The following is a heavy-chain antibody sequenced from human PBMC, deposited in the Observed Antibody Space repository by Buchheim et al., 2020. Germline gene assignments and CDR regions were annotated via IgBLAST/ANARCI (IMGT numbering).Heavy chain of an antibody. CDR2: ISYDGSNK. J-gene: IGHJ4*02. D-gene: IGHD2-2*01. CDR1: GFAFSSYA. V-gene: IGHV3-30-3*01. CDR3: ARGSGVRRSYSDLPPSTYFDY. Sequence: QVQLVESGGGVVQPGRSLRLSCAASGFAFSSYAMHWVRQAPCKGLEWVTVISYDGSNKYYADSVKGRFTISRDNSKKTLYLQMNSLRAEDTAVYYCARGSGVRRSYSDLPPSTYFDYWGQGSL.